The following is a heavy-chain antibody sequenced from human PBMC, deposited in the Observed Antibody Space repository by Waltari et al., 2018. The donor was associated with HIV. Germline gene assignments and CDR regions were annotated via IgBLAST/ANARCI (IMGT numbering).Heavy chain of an antibody. CDR1: GFTFSSSS. CDR3: ARDLHDRSGYHDY. Sequence: EVQLVESGGGLVKPGGSLRLSCAASGFTFSSSSMTWVRRAPGKGLECVSSISSSSSYIYYADSVKGRFTISRDNAKNSLYLQMNSLRAEDTAVYYCARDLHDRSGYHDYWGQGTLVTVSS. D-gene: IGHD3-22*01. J-gene: IGHJ4*02. V-gene: IGHV3-21*01. CDR2: ISSSSSYI.